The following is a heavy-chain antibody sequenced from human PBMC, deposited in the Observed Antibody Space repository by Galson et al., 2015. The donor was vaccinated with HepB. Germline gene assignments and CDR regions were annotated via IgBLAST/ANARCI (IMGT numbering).Heavy chain of an antibody. D-gene: IGHD2-2*01. V-gene: IGHV4-34*01. CDR2: INHSGST. CDR3: ASAVVPAALDY. CDR1: GGSFSGYY. J-gene: IGHJ4*02. Sequence: ETLSLTCAVYGGSFSGYYWSWIRQPPGKGLEWIGEINHSGSTNYNPSLKSRVTISVDTSKNQFSLKLSSVTAADTAVYYCASAVVPAALDYWGQGTLVTVSS.